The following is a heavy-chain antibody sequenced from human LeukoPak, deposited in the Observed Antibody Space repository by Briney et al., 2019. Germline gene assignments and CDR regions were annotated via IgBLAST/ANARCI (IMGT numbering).Heavy chain of an antibody. CDR3: ARITLGIFGSLGAFDI. J-gene: IGHJ3*02. CDR1: GGSISSYY. CDR2: IYYSGST. D-gene: IGHD3-3*01. V-gene: IGHV4-59*01. Sequence: SETLSLTCTVSGGSISSYYWSWIRQPPGKGLEWIGYIYYSGSTNYNPSLKSRVTISVDTSKNQFSLKLSSVTAAGTAVYYCARITLGIFGSLGAFDIWGQGTMVTVSS.